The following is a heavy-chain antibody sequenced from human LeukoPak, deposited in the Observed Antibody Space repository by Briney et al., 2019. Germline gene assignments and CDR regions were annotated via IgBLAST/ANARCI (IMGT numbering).Heavy chain of an antibody. CDR1: GFTFSSYA. D-gene: IGHD3-22*01. CDR2: ISYDGSNK. Sequence: GRSLRLSCAASGFTFSSYAMHWVRQAPGKGLEWVAVISYDGSNKYYADSVKGRSTISRDNSKNTLYLQMNSLRAEDTAVYYCARAMLRYYYDSSGYPDAFDIWGQGTMVTVSS. J-gene: IGHJ3*02. CDR3: ARAMLRYYYDSSGYPDAFDI. V-gene: IGHV3-30*04.